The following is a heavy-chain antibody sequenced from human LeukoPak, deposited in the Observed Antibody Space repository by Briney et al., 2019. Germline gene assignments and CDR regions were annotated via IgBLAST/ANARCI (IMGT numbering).Heavy chain of an antibody. CDR3: ARDRGSWSRFDY. CDR2: ISAYNGNT. D-gene: IGHD6-13*01. CDR1: GYIFTTYG. Sequence: ASVKVSCKASGYIFTTYGISWVRQAPGQGLECMGWISAYNGNTNYAQKLQGRVTMTTDTSTSTAYMELRSLRSDDTAVYYCARDRGSWSRFDYWGQGTLVTVSS. V-gene: IGHV1-18*04. J-gene: IGHJ4*02.